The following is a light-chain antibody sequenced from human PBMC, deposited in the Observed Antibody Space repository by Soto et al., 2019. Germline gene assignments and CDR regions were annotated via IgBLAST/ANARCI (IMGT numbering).Light chain of an antibody. J-gene: IGKJ4*01. V-gene: IGKV1-39*01. Sequence: DVQLTQSPSSLSASVGDRVTITCRPSQSISSYLNWYQQKPGKAPKLLIYAASSLQSGVPSRFSGSGSGTDFTLTISSLQPEDFATYYCQQSYTTPLTFGGGTKVEIK. CDR3: QQSYTTPLT. CDR1: QSISSY. CDR2: AAS.